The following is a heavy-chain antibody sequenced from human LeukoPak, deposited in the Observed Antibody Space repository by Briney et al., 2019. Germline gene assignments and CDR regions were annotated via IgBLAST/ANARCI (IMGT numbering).Heavy chain of an antibody. CDR3: ARHSRTYYDFDY. J-gene: IGHJ4*02. D-gene: IGHD1-26*01. V-gene: IGHV4-59*08. CDR1: DGSISNYY. Sequence: SETLSLTCTVSDGSISNYYWSWIRQPPGKGLEWIGYVHYSGSTNYNPSLKSRLSVSVDTSMNQFSLQLSSVTAADTAVYYCARHSRTYYDFDYWGQGTLVTVSS. CDR2: VHYSGST.